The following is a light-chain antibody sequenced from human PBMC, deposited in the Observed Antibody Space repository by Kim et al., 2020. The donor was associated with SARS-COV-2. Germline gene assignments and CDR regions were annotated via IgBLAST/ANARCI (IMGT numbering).Light chain of an antibody. V-gene: IGKV1-5*03. CDR3: QQYYYYAS. Sequence: DFQMTQSPSTLSASVGDRVTITCRASQSVGSGLAWYQQKPGKAPNLLIYEASNLESGVPSRFRGSGFGTEFTLTISSLQPDDFATYYCQQYYYYASSGQGTKLEI. CDR2: EAS. CDR1: QSVGSG. J-gene: IGKJ2*03.